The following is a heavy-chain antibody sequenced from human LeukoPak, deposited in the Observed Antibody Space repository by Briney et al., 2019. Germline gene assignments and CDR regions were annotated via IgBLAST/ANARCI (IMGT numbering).Heavy chain of an antibody. D-gene: IGHD1-26*01. V-gene: IGHV3-48*04. J-gene: IGHJ6*03. CDR1: GFTFSSYS. CDR3: ARVFGSYTYYYYMDV. Sequence: GGSLRLSGAASGFTFSSYSMNWVRQAPGKGLEWVSYISSSSSTIYYADSVKGRFTISRDNAKNSLYLQMNSLRAEDTAVYYCARVFGSYTYYYYMDVWGKGTTVTVSS. CDR2: ISSSSSTI.